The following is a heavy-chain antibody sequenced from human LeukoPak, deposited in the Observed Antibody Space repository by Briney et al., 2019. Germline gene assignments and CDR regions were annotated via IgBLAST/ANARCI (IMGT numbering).Heavy chain of an antibody. CDR3: AREWNGGNPQYYFDY. Sequence: PSETLSLTCTVSGGSISSSSYYWGRIRQPPGKGLEWIGSIYYSGSTYYNPSLKSRVTISVDTSKNQFSLKLRSVTAADTAVYYCAREWNGGNPQYYFDYWGQGTLVTVSS. CDR2: IYYSGST. D-gene: IGHD4-23*01. V-gene: IGHV4-39*02. J-gene: IGHJ4*02. CDR1: GGSISSSSYY.